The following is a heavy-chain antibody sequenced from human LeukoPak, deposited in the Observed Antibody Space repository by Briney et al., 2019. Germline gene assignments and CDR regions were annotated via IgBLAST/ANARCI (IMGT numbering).Heavy chain of an antibody. CDR1: GFTSSSYS. V-gene: IGHV3-7*01. CDR2: INQDGTEK. D-gene: IGHD3-10*01. Sequence: PGGSLRLSCAASGFTSSSYSMNWVRQAPGKGLEWVANINQDGTEKYYVDSVKGRFTISRDYAKNSLYLQMNSLRVEDTAVYYCAKVAKYYYGPETYYFFEQWGQGTPVTASS. J-gene: IGHJ4*02. CDR3: AKVAKYYYGPETYYFFEQ.